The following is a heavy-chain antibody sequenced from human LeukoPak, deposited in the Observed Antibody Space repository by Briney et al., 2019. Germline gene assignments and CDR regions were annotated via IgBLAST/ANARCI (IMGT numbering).Heavy chain of an antibody. D-gene: IGHD6-19*01. CDR1: GGSISSYY. V-gene: IGHV4-59*01. CDR2: THYSGTT. Sequence: PSETLSFTCTVSGGSISSYYWSWIRQPPEKGLEWIGYTHYSGTTNYNPSLKSRVSISIDTSKSQFSLKLSSVTAADTVVYYCATGWYGDGGYGGQGTLVTVSS. J-gene: IGHJ4*02. CDR3: ATGWYGDGGY.